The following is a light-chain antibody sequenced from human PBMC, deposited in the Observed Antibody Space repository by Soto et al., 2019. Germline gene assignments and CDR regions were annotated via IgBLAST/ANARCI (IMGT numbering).Light chain of an antibody. J-gene: IGKJ3*01. CDR3: QQSYSTLFT. CDR1: QDISSY. V-gene: IGKV1-39*01. CDR2: AAS. Sequence: DIQMTQSPSSLSASVGDRVTITCRASQDISSYLNWYQQKPGKAPKLLIYAASTWHSGVPSRFSGSESGTDFTLTISSLQPEDFATYYCQQSYSTLFTFGPGTKVDIK.